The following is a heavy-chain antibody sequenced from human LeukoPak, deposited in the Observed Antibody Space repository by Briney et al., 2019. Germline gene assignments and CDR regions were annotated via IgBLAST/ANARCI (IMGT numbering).Heavy chain of an antibody. V-gene: IGHV3-23*01. CDR2: ISGSGGST. D-gene: IGHD3-22*01. CDR1: GFTFSSYA. CDR3: AKAADNGYYYYFDY. Sequence: GGSLRLSCAASGFTFSSYAMSWVRQAPGKGLEWVSAISGSGGSTYYADSVKGRLTISRDNSKNTLYLHMNSLRADDTAVYYCAKAADNGYYYYFDYWGQGTLVTVSS. J-gene: IGHJ4*02.